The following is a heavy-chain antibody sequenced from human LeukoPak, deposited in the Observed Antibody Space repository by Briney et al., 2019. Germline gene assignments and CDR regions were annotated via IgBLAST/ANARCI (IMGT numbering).Heavy chain of an antibody. J-gene: IGHJ5*02. CDR2: ISAYNGNT. D-gene: IGHD6-13*01. CDR1: GYTFTSYG. Sequence: ASVKVSCKASGYTFTSYGISWVRQAPGQGLEWMGWISAYNGNTNYAQKFQGRVTITADESTSTAYMELSSLRSEDTAVYYCAREDSSSSWFDPWGQGTLVTVSS. CDR3: AREDSSSSWFDP. V-gene: IGHV1-18*01.